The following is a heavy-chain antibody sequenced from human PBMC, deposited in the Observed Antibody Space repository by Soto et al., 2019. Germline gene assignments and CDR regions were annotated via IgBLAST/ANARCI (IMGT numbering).Heavy chain of an antibody. J-gene: IGHJ3*02. CDR3: AREIVVVPAARNTAAFDI. CDR1: GGSFSGYY. Sequence: SETLSLTCAVYGGSFSGYYWSWIRQPPGKGLEWIGEINHSGSTNYNPSLKSRVTISVDTSKNQFSLKLSSVTAADTAVYYCAREIVVVPAARNTAAFDIWGQGTMVTVSS. D-gene: IGHD2-2*01. V-gene: IGHV4-34*01. CDR2: INHSGST.